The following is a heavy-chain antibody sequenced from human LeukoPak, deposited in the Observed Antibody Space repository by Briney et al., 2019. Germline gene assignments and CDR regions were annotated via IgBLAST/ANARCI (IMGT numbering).Heavy chain of an antibody. Sequence: PSETLSLTCTVSGGSISSYYWSWIRQPPGKGLEWIGYIYYSGSTNYNPSLKSRVTISVDTSKNQFSPKLSSETAADTAVYYCARVGRRDGYSLALYYFDYWGQGTLVTVSS. CDR1: GGSISSYY. CDR3: ARVGRRDGYSLALYYFDY. V-gene: IGHV4-59*01. CDR2: IYYSGST. J-gene: IGHJ4*02. D-gene: IGHD5-24*01.